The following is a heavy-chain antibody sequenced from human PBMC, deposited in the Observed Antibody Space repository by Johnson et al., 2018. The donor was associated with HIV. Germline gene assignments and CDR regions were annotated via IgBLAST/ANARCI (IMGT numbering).Heavy chain of an antibody. V-gene: IGHV3-9*01. CDR2: ISWNSGSI. Sequence: VQLVESGGGLVQPGRSLRLSCAASGFTFDDYAMHWVRQAPRKGLEWVSGISWNSGSIGYADSVKGRFTISRDNAKNSLYLQMNSLRAEDTAMYYCARAKDAAYPYDAFDVWGHGTMVIVSA. J-gene: IGHJ3*01. D-gene: IGHD2-15*01. CDR3: ARAKDAAYPYDAFDV. CDR1: GFTFDDYA.